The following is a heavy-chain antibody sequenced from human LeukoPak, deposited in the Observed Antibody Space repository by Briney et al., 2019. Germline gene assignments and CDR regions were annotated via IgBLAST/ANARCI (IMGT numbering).Heavy chain of an antibody. CDR1: GGSISSSSYY. CDR3: ARPRRGFDP. CDR2: INHSGST. V-gene: IGHV4-39*07. J-gene: IGHJ5*02. Sequence: SETLSLTCTVSGGSISSSSYYWGWIRQPPGKGLEWIGEINHSGSTNYNPSLKSRVTISVDTSKNQFSLKLSSVTAADTAVYYCARPRRGFDPWGQGTLVTVSS.